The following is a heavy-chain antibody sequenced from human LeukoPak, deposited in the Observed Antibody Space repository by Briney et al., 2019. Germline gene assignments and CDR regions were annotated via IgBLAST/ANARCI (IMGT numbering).Heavy chain of an antibody. CDR3: ARSVNGHSFDY. CDR2: MFNYGGT. D-gene: IGHD2-8*01. CDR1: GGFISSHY. Sequence: SETLSLTCTVSGGFISSHYWTWIRQPPGKGLEWIGYMFNYGGTKYNPSLESRVTISGDTSKSQFSLKVKSVTAADTAVYYCARSVNGHSFDYWGQEPWSPSPQ. J-gene: IGHJ4*01. V-gene: IGHV4-59*11.